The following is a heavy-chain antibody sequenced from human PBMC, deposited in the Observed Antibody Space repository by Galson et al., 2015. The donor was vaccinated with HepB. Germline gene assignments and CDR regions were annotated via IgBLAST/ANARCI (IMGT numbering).Heavy chain of an antibody. D-gene: IGHD5-18*01. CDR3: ARVKDSYDKYYYYGMDV. CDR2: ISAYNGNT. CDR1: GYTFTSYG. V-gene: IGHV1-18*04. J-gene: IGHJ6*02. Sequence: SVKVSCKASGYTFTSYGISWVRQAPGQGLEWMGWISAYNGNTNYAQKLQGRVTMTTDTSTSTAYMELRSLRSDDTAVYYCARVKDSYDKYYYYGMDVWGQGTTVTVSS.